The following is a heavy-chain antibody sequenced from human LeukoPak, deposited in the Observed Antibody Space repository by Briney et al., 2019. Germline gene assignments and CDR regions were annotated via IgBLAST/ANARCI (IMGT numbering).Heavy chain of an antibody. CDR2: INPDSGAT. J-gene: IGHJ4*02. CDR3: ARAEMADY. D-gene: IGHD1-14*01. V-gene: IGHV1-2*02. CDR1: GYTFTVYY. Sequence: ASVNVSCKASGYTFTVYYKHWVRQAPGQGLEWMGWINPDSGATNYAQRFQGRVTMTRDTSISTAYMELSRLRSDDTALYYCARAEMADYWGQGTLVTVSS.